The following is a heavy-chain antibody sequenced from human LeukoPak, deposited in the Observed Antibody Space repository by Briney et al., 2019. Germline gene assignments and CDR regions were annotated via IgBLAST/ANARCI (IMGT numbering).Heavy chain of an antibody. CDR3: ARGNCGSGSYGYYYYYMDV. Sequence: ASVKVSCKASGYTFTSYGITWVRQAPGQGLEWMGWISAYNGNTNYAQKLQGRVTMTTDTSTSTAYMELRSLRSDDTAVYYCARGNCGSGSYGYYYYYMDVWGKGTTVTVSS. CDR2: ISAYNGNT. D-gene: IGHD3-10*01. V-gene: IGHV1-18*01. J-gene: IGHJ6*03. CDR1: GYTFTSYG.